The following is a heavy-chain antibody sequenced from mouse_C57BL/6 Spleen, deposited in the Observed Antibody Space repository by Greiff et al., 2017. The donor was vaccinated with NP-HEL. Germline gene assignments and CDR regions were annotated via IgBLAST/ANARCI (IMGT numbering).Heavy chain of an antibody. D-gene: IGHD2-4*01. J-gene: IGHJ2*01. Sequence: VQLQQPGAELVKPGASVKLSCKASGYTFTSYWMQWVKQRPGQGLEWIGEIDPSDSYTNYNQKFKGKATLTVDTSSSTAYMQLSSLTSEDSAVYYCARGNYDYLYYFDYWGQGTTLTVSS. CDR3: ARGNYDYLYYFDY. CDR1: GYTFTSYW. CDR2: IDPSDSYT. V-gene: IGHV1-50*01.